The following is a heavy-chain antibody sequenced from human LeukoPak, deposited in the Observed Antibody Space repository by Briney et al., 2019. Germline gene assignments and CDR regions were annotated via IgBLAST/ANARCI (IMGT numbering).Heavy chain of an antibody. Sequence: GGSLRLSCAASGFTFSNYGISWVRQAPGKGLEWVSGISGSGGSTYYTDSVKGRFTISRDNSKNTVYLQMNSLRAEDTAVYYCAKWGGYGDYWGQGTLVTVAS. CDR2: ISGSGGST. D-gene: IGHD3-16*01. J-gene: IGHJ4*02. CDR1: GFTFSNYG. CDR3: AKWGGYGDY. V-gene: IGHV3-23*01.